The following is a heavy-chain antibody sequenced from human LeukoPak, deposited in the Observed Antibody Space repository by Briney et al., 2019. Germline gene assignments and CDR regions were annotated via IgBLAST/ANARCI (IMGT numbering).Heavy chain of an antibody. CDR1: GYTFTNHY. V-gene: IGHV1-2*02. J-gene: IGHJ4*02. CDR2: INPHSGDT. Sequence: ASVKVSCKASGYTFTNHYMHWVRQARGQGLEWMGWINPHSGDTNYAQKFQGRVIMTRDTSISTAYMELSSLRSDDTAMYYCANSGGTWRLDNWGQGTWVTVSS. D-gene: IGHD6-25*01. CDR3: ANSGGTWRLDN.